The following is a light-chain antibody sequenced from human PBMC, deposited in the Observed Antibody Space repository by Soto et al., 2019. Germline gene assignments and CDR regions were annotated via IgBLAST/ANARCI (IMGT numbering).Light chain of an antibody. CDR1: SSDVGGYNY. CDR2: DVS. V-gene: IGLV2-14*01. Sequence: QSVLTQPASVSGSPGQSITISCTGTSSDVGGYNYVSWYQQHPGKAPKLMICDVSNRPSGVSNRFSGSKSGNTASLTISGLPAEDEADYYCSSYTSNSTVVFGGGTKVTVL. CDR3: SSYTSNSTVV. J-gene: IGLJ2*01.